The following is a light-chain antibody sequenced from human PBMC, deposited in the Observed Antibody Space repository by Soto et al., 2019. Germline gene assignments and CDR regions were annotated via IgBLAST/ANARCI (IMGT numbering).Light chain of an antibody. CDR2: RAS. J-gene: IGKJ3*01. Sequence: EIVMTQSPATLSVSPGERATLSCRASQSVSSNLAWYQQQPGQPPRLLIYRASTRATGIPARCSGSGSGTEFTLTISRLQSEEFAVYYCQQYNTWLGTFVPGTKVDI. CDR1: QSVSSN. CDR3: QQYNTWLGT. V-gene: IGKV3-15*01.